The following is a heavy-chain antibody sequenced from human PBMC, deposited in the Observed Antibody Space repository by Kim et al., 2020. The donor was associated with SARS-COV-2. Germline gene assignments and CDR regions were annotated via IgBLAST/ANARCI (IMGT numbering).Heavy chain of an antibody. CDR3: AVLTTVTTENWFDP. Sequence: NPSLKSRVTISVDTSKNQFSLKLSSVTAADTAVYYCAVLTTVTTENWFDPWGQGTLVTVSS. J-gene: IGHJ5*02. V-gene: IGHV4-34*01. D-gene: IGHD4-17*01.